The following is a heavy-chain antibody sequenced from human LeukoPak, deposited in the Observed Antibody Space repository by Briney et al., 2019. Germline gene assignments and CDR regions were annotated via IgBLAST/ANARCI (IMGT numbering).Heavy chain of an antibody. V-gene: IGHV3-74*01. CDR1: AFNFTAYW. D-gene: IGHD3-16*01. CDR2: INSDGTTT. J-gene: IGHJ6*02. CDR3: VRDRGDGRNYYFGMDV. Sequence: GGSLRLSCGSTAFNFTAYWMHWVRQDPRQGLLWVARINSDGTTTNYADSVKGRFTISRDNAKNTLYLQMNSLRAEDTAVYYCVRDRGDGRNYYFGMDVWGQGTTVIVSS.